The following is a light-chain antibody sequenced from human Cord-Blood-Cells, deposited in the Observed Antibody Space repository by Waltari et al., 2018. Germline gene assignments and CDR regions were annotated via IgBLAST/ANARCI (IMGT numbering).Light chain of an antibody. CDR2: EPS. Sequence: EIVLTQSPAPLSLSPGERATLSCRARQSVSSDLAWYQQKPGQAPRLLIYEPSNRATGIPARFSGSGSGTDFTLTISSLEPEDFAVYYCQQRSNWPPNTFGGGTKVEIK. V-gene: IGKV3-11*01. J-gene: IGKJ4*01. CDR1: QSVSSD. CDR3: QQRSNWPPNT.